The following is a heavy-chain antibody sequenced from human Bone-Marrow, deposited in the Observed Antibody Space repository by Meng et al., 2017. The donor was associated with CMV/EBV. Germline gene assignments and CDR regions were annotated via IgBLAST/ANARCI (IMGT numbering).Heavy chain of an antibody. D-gene: IGHD6-13*01. V-gene: IGHV1-69*06. CDR2: IIPSLGTT. CDR3: ARDMAASGATFDL. Sequence: VTFTNYAIRWVRQAPGKGLEWMRQIIPSLGTTNYAQTFQSRVTITADKSSTTAATTAHLELSSLTSDDTAVYFCARDMAASGATFDLWGQGTLVTVSS. J-gene: IGHJ4*02. CDR1: VTFTNYA.